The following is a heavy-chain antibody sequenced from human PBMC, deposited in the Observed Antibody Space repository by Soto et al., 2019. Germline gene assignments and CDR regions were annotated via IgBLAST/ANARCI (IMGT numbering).Heavy chain of an antibody. J-gene: IGHJ4*02. CDR1: GYTFTSYD. V-gene: IGHV1-8*01. Sequence: GASVKVFCKASGYTFTSYDINWLRQAPGQGLEWVGWINPTSEYTAHAQKFQGRVTLTREISTATAYMELSSLTSEDTAVYFCARQVHLGYSSGWGPGTQVTVSS. D-gene: IGHD2-15*01. CDR3: ARQVHLGYSSG. CDR2: INPTSEYT.